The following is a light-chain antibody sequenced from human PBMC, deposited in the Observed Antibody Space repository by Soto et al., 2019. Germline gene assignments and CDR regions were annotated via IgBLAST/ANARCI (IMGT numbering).Light chain of an antibody. CDR2: EVN. CDR1: SSDIGAYDY. Sequence: LTQPASLSGSPGQSITISCTGTSSDIGAYDYVSWFQQHPGKAPKLMISEVNNRPSGVSNRFSGSKSGNTAYLTISGLQVEDEGEYFCFSFKTTSTHVFGTGAKVTVL. V-gene: IGLV2-14*01. J-gene: IGLJ1*01. CDR3: FSFKTTSTHV.